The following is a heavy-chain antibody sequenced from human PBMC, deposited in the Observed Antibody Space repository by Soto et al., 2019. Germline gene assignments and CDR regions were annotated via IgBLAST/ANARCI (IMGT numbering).Heavy chain of an antibody. D-gene: IGHD2-2*01. V-gene: IGHV1-8*01. CDR1: GYTFTSYD. Sequence: QVQLVQSGAEVKKPGASVKVSCKASGYTFTSYDINWVRQATGQGLEWMGWMNPNSDNTGYAQKFQGRVTMTRNTSISTAYMELSSLRSEDTAVYYCAKRLVVPAAIGYYYYYGMDVWGQGTTVTVSS. J-gene: IGHJ6*02. CDR2: MNPNSDNT. CDR3: AKRLVVPAAIGYYYYYGMDV.